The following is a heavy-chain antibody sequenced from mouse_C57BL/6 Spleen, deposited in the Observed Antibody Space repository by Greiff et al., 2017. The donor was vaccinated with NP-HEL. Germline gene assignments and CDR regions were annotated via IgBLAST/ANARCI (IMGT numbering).Heavy chain of an antibody. CDR2: INPSSGYT. V-gene: IGHV1-4*01. D-gene: IGHD3-1*01. CDR3: ARGGYVAMDY. Sequence: QVQLQQSGAELARPGASVKMSCKASGYTFTSYTMHWVQQRPGQGLEWIGYINPSSGYTKYNQKFKDKATLTADKSSSTAYMQLSSLTSEDSAVYYCARGGYVAMDYWGQGTSVTVSS. J-gene: IGHJ4*01. CDR1: GYTFTSYT.